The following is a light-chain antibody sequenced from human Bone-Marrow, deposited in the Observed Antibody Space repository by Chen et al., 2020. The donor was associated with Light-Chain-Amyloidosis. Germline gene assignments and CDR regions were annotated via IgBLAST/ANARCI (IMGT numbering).Light chain of an antibody. CDR1: NIGTTS. CDR3: QVWDRSSDRPV. J-gene: IGLJ3*02. Sequence: SYVLTQPSSVSVAPGQTAPIACGGNNIGTTSVHWYQQTPGQAPLLVVYDDSDRPAGILKRLSGYNSGNTATLTISRVEAGDEADYYCQVWDRSSDRPVFGGGTKLTVL. V-gene: IGLV3-21*02. CDR2: DDS.